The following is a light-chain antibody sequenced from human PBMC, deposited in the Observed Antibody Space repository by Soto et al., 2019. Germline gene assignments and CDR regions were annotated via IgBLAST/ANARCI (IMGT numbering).Light chain of an antibody. CDR2: NAS. CDR1: QSINSW. Sequence: DIQMTQSPSTLSASVGDRVTITCRASQSINSWLAWYQQKPGKAPKLLIYNASSLESGVPSRFIGSGSGTEFTLTISSLQPDDFATYYCQQYNSYSYTFGQGTKLEIK. CDR3: QQYNSYSYT. V-gene: IGKV1-5*03. J-gene: IGKJ2*01.